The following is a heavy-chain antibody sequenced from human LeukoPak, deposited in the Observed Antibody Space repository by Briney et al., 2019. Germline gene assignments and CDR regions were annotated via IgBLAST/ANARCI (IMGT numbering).Heavy chain of an antibody. CDR1: GGTFSSYA. Sequence: GASVKVSCKASGGTFSSYAISWVRQTPGQGLEWMGGIIPIFGTANYAQKFQGRVTITADESTSTAYMELSSLRSEDTAVYYCAREDRYCSSTSCHPRHYYYMDVWGKGTTVTVSS. V-gene: IGHV1-69*13. CDR2: IIPIFGTA. D-gene: IGHD2-2*01. CDR3: AREDRYCSSTSCHPRHYYYMDV. J-gene: IGHJ6*03.